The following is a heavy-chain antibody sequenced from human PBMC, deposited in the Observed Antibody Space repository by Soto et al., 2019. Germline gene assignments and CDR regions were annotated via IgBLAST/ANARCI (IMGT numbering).Heavy chain of an antibody. CDR2: ISWDGGST. Sequence: GGSLRLSCAASGFTFDDYTMHWVRQAPGKGLEWVSLISWDGGSTYYADSVKGRFTISRDNSKNSLYLQMNSLRTEDTALYYCAKAHYGDYGVAFDIWGQGTMVTVSS. CDR1: GFTFDDYT. CDR3: AKAHYGDYGVAFDI. V-gene: IGHV3-43*01. D-gene: IGHD4-17*01. J-gene: IGHJ3*02.